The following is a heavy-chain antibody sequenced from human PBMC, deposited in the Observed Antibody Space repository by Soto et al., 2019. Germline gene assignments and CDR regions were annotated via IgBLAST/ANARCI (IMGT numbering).Heavy chain of an antibody. V-gene: IGHV3-48*02. D-gene: IGHD2-15*01. J-gene: IGHJ6*02. CDR2: ITSSSSSM. CDR3: ARDWTYCSGGSCYYGMDV. Sequence: GGSLRLSCAASGFSFSAYRMNWVRQAPGKGLEWVAFITSSSSSMYYAGSAKGRFTISRDNAQNALFLQMNSLTDEDTAVYYCARDWTYCSGGSCYYGMDVWGQGTTVTVSS. CDR1: GFSFSAYR.